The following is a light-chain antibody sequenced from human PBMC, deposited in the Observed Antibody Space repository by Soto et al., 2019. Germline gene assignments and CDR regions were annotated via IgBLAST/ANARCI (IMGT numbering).Light chain of an antibody. V-gene: IGKV1-5*03. Sequence: DIQMTQSPSTLSASVGERVTITCRASQSISSSLAWYQQKPGKATNLLIYKASSLQSGVPSRFSGSGSGTEFTLTISSLQPDDFATYYCQQGANYPYTFGQGTKLEI. CDR1: QSISSS. CDR3: QQGANYPYT. CDR2: KAS. J-gene: IGKJ2*01.